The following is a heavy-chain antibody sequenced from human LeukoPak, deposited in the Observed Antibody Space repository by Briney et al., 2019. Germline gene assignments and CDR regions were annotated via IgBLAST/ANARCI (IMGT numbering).Heavy chain of an antibody. J-gene: IGHJ4*02. D-gene: IGHD3-10*01. Sequence: GGSLRLSCAASGFTFSSYGMHWVRQAPGKGLEWVAVISYDGSNKYYADSVKGRFTISRDNSKNTLYLQMNSLRAVDTAVYYCAKEAGGAMVRGVIVPEYYFDYWGQGTLVTVSS. CDR3: AKEAGGAMVRGVIVPEYYFDY. V-gene: IGHV3-30*18. CDR2: ISYDGSNK. CDR1: GFTFSSYG.